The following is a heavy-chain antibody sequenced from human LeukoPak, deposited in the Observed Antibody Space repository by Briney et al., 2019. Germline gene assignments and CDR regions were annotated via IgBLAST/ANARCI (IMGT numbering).Heavy chain of an antibody. V-gene: IGHV3-23*01. CDR1: GFTFSSYA. D-gene: IGHD1-26*01. CDR2: ISGSGGST. CDR3: AKPLVSGSYYFDY. Sequence: GGSLRLSCAASGFTFSSYAMSWVRQAPGKGLEWVSGISGSGGSTYYADSVKGRFTISRDNSKNTLYLQMNSMRAEDTAVYYCAKPLVSGSYYFDYWGQGTLVTVSS. J-gene: IGHJ4*02.